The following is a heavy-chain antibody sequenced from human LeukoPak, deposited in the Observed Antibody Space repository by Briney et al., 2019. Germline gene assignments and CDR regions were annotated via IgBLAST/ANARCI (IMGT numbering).Heavy chain of an antibody. CDR3: ARDMLHNHELQRAKTPKEFDY. CDR2: INTNTGNP. V-gene: IGHV7-4-1*02. CDR1: GYTFTSYA. Sequence: ASVKVSCKASGYTFTSYAMNWVRQAPGRGLEWMGWINTNTGNPTYAQGFTGRFVFSLDTSVSTAYLQISSLKAEDTAVYYCARDMLHNHELQRAKTPKEFDYWGQGTLVTVSS. D-gene: IGHD1-7*01. J-gene: IGHJ4*02.